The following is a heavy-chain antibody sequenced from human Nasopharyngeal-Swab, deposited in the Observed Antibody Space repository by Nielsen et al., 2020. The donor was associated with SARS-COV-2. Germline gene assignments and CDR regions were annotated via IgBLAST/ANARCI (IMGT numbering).Heavy chain of an antibody. Sequence: SETLSLTCGVSGGSFNEYYWSWIRQSPGKGLEWIGEINHSDRTIYNPSLKSRLTISVDTSKSQFSLELRSVTATDTAVYYCARSTWIPLDSWGPGTLVTVSS. CDR2: INHSDRT. J-gene: IGHJ4*02. V-gene: IGHV4-34*01. CDR3: ARSTWIPLDS. D-gene: IGHD5-12*01. CDR1: GGSFNEYY.